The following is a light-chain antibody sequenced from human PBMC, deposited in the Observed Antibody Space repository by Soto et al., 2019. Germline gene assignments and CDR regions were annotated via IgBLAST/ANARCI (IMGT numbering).Light chain of an antibody. CDR2: KAS. CDR1: QSISSW. V-gene: IGKV1-5*03. Sequence: DIQMTQSPSTLSPSIGDTVTITCRASQSISSWLAWYQQKPGKAPKLLLYKASSLESGFPSTFSGSGSGTEFTLTIRSLQPDDFANYYCQQDNSYWTFGQGTKLESK. CDR3: QQDNSYWT. J-gene: IGKJ1*01.